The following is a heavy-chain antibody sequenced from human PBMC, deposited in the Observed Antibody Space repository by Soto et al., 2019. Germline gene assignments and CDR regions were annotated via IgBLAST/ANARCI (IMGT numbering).Heavy chain of an antibody. D-gene: IGHD2-2*01. V-gene: IGHV4-34*01. CDR2: INHSGST. Sequence: SETLSLTCAVYGGSFSGYYWSWIRQPPGKGLEWIGEINHSGSTNYNPSLKSRVTISVDTSKNQFSLKLSSVTAADTAVYYCARVPDRWGQGTLVTISS. CDR3: ARVPDR. CDR1: GGSFSGYY. J-gene: IGHJ5*02.